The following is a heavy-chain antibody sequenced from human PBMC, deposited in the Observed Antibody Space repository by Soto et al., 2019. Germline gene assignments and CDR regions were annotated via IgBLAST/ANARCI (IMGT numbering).Heavy chain of an antibody. Sequence: ASVKVSCRASGYAFSSYYFHWVRHGPEQGLEWMGIISPTGGGRTMYSQTFQGSLPLTRDTSTSTVDMELSSLRSEDTAVYYCAKVGENLGDPDLDYYYHGFDVWGQGTTVTVSS. V-gene: IGHV1-46*01. CDR1: GYAFSSYY. D-gene: IGHD4-17*01. CDR3: AKVGENLGDPDLDYYYHGFDV. J-gene: IGHJ6*02. CDR2: ISPTGGGRT.